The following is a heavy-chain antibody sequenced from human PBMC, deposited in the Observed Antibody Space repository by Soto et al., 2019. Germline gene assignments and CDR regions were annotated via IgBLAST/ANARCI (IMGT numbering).Heavy chain of an antibody. V-gene: IGHV1-2*02. Sequence: XSVKVSCNAFGYSFTGYYMHWVRQAPGQGLEWMGWINPNSGGTNYAQKFQCRVTMTRDTSISTAYMELSRLRSDDTAIYYCARIRTYYYSSGSLDYWGQGTLVTVSS. CDR1: GYSFTGYY. CDR2: INPNSGGT. CDR3: ARIRTYYYSSGSLDY. J-gene: IGHJ4*02. D-gene: IGHD3-22*01.